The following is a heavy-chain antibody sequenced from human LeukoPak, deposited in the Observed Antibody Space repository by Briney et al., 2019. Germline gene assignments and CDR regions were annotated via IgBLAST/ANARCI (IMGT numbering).Heavy chain of an antibody. V-gene: IGHV1-8*01. J-gene: IGHJ4*02. CDR2: MNPNSGNT. D-gene: IGHD3-9*01. Sequence: ASVKVSCKASGYTFTSYDINWVRQATGQGLEWMGWMNPNSGNTGYAQKFEGRVTMTRNTSISTAYMELSRLRSDDTAVYYCARDSYDILTGYYMTPDYWGQGTLVTVSS. CDR1: GYTFTSYD. CDR3: ARDSYDILTGYYMTPDY.